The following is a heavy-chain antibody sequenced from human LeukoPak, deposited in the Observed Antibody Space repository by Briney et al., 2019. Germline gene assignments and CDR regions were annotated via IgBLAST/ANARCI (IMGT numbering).Heavy chain of an antibody. CDR3: AREKYVWGSYRHFDY. D-gene: IGHD3-16*02. J-gene: IGHJ4*02. V-gene: IGHV1-2*02. CDR2: INPNSGGT. Sequence: ASVKVSCKASGYTFTGYYMHWVRPAPGQGLEWMGWINPNSGGTNYAQKFQGRVTMTRDTSISTAYMELSRLRSDDTAVYYCAREKYVWGSYRHFDYWGQGTLVTVSS. CDR1: GYTFTGYY.